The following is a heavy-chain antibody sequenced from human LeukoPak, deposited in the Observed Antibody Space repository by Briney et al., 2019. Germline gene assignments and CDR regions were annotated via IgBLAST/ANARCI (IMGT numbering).Heavy chain of an antibody. J-gene: IGHJ4*02. CDR1: GGSISSSSYY. CDR3: ARLGFGAN. Sequence: SETLSLTCTVSGGSISSSSYYWGWIRQPPGKGLEWIGSICYSGSTYYNPSLKSRVTISVDTSKNQFSLKLSSVTAADTAVYYCARLGFGANWGQGTLVTVSS. D-gene: IGHD3-10*01. CDR2: ICYSGST. V-gene: IGHV4-39*01.